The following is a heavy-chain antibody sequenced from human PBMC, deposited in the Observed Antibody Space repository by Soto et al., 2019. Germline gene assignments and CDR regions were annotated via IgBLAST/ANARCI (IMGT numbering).Heavy chain of an antibody. J-gene: IGHJ4*02. CDR2: ISSSSSYI. CDR1: GFTFSSYS. V-gene: IGHV3-21*01. CDR3: ARAKIPTVTIDY. Sequence: EVQLVESGGGLVKPGGSLRLSCAASGFTFSSYSMNWVRQAPGQGLEWVSSISSSSSYIYYADSVKGRFTISRDNAKNSLYLQMNSLRAEDTAVYYCARAKIPTVTIDYWGQGTLVTVSS. D-gene: IGHD4-4*01.